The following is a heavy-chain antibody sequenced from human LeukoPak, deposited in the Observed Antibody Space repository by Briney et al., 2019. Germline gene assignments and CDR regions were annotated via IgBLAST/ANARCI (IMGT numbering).Heavy chain of an antibody. CDR2: INPNSGDT. J-gene: IGHJ4*02. V-gene: IGHV1-2*02. Sequence: GASVKVSCKASGYTFTDYYIHWVRQAPGQGLEWMGWINPNSGDTKYTQEFQGRVTMTRDTSSSTAYMELTSLRSDDTAVFYCARGDRYSYGPGDWGQGTLVTVSS. CDR1: GYTFTDYY. D-gene: IGHD5-18*01. CDR3: ARGDRYSYGPGD.